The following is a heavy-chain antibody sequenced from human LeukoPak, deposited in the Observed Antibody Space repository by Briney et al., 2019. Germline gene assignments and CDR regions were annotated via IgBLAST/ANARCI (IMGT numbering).Heavy chain of an antibody. D-gene: IGHD2-15*01. CDR1: GYTFTSYD. J-gene: IGHJ6*02. CDR3: ARAVAATYGMDV. CDR2: MNPNSGNT. Sequence: ASVKVSCKASGYTFTSYDINWVRQATGQGLEWMGWMNPNSGNTGYAQKFQGRVTMTRNTSISTAYMELSSLRSEDTAVYYCARAVAATYGMDVWGQGTTVTVSS. V-gene: IGHV1-8*01.